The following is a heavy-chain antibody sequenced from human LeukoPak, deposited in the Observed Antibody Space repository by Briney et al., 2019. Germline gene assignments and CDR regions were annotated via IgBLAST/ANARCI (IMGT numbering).Heavy chain of an antibody. Sequence: SVKVSCKASGGTFSSYAISWVRQAPGQGLGWMGRIIPILGIANYAQKFQGRVTITADKSTSTAYMELSSLRSEDTAVYYCARPKYSSGYYFDYWGQGTLVTVSS. CDR2: IIPILGIA. CDR1: GGTFSSYA. J-gene: IGHJ4*02. D-gene: IGHD6-19*01. V-gene: IGHV1-69*04. CDR3: ARPKYSSGYYFDY.